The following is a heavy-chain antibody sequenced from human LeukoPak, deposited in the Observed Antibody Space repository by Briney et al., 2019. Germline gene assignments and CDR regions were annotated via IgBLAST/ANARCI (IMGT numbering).Heavy chain of an antibody. CDR1: GFTFRSYD. CDR2: VGISGDT. J-gene: IGHJ4*02. D-gene: IGHD6-19*01. CDR3: VRGGIQVSGIDEIDY. V-gene: IGHV3-13*01. Sequence: GGSLRLSRAASGFTFRSYDMHWVRQVTGKGLEWVSAVGISGDTYYAGSVKGRFTISRENAKNSLYLQMNSLTAGDTAVYYCVRGGIQVSGIDEIDYWGQGTLVTVSS.